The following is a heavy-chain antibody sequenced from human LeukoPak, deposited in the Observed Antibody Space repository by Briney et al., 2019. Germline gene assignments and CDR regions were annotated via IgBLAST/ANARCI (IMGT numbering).Heavy chain of an antibody. CDR1: GYTFTSYY. J-gene: IGHJ4*02. D-gene: IGHD3-3*01. CDR2: IIPIFGTA. CDR3: ARVQYYDFWSGYYTAIFSELDY. V-gene: IGHV1-69*13. Sequence: SVKVSCKASGYTFTSYYMHWVRQAPGQGLEWMGGIIPIFGTANYAQKFQGRVTITADESTSTAYMELSSLRSEDTAVYYCARVQYYDFWSGYYTAIFSELDYWGQGTLVTVSS.